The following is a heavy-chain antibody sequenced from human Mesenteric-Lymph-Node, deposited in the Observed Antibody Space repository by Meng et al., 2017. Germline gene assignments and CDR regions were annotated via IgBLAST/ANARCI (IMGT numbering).Heavy chain of an antibody. Sequence: GESLKISCEASGFRFSDSEMNWVRQAPGKGLEWVAYISDSGNIIQYLESVKGRFTISRDNAKNSLYLQMNSLRAEDTAVYYCARVPLDTAMVTKHRIYYYYYGMGVWGQGTTVTVSS. CDR2: ISDSGNII. J-gene: IGHJ6*02. D-gene: IGHD5-18*01. V-gene: IGHV3-48*03. CDR1: GFRFSDSE. CDR3: ARVPLDTAMVTKHRIYYYYYGMGV.